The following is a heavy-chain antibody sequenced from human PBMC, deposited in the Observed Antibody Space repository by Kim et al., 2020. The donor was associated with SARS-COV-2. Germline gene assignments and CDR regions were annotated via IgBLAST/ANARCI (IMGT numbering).Heavy chain of an antibody. CDR1: GFTFSRRA. Sequence: GGSLRLSCAASGFTFSRRAMSWVRQAPGKGLEWIASVNNGGNAYYADSVKGRFTVSRDITMDTLYLQMNSLTAEYTALYYCAKDHPSNGWPTFESWGQGT. V-gene: IGHV3-23*01. CDR2: VNNGGNA. D-gene: IGHD6-19*01. CDR3: AKDHPSNGWPTFES. J-gene: IGHJ4*02.